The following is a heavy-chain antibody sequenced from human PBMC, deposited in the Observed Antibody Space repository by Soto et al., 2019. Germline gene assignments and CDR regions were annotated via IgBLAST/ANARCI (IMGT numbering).Heavy chain of an antibody. D-gene: IGHD6-6*01. CDR2: IIPIFGTA. CDR1: GGTFSSYG. Sequence: SVKVSCKASGGTFSSYGISWVRQAPGQGVEWMGGIIPIFGTANYAQKFQGRVTITADESTSTAYMELSSLRSEDTAVYYCASVEQLYKNWFDPWGQGTLVTVSS. CDR3: ASVEQLYKNWFDP. V-gene: IGHV1-69*13. J-gene: IGHJ5*02.